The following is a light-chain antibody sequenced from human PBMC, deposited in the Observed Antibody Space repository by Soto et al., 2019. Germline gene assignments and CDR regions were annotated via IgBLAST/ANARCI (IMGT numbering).Light chain of an antibody. CDR2: HNN. V-gene: IGLV1-51*01. Sequence: QSVLTQPPSVSAAPGQKVTISCCESSSNIGNNYASWYQHLPGTAPKLLIYHNNKRPSGIPDRFSDSKSGTSATLVITGLQTRDEADYYCGTWDSSLNAVVFGGGTKLTVL. CDR1: SSNIGNNY. J-gene: IGLJ2*01. CDR3: GTWDSSLNAVV.